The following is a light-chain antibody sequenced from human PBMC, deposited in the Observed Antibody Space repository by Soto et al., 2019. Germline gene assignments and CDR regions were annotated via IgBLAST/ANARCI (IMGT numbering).Light chain of an antibody. CDR1: QSVRSN. Sequence: VVLTHAPATLSFSPGEIATLSFRASQSVRSNLAWYHQKPGQAPRLLIYRASNRAAGLPDRFSGSGSETEFTLTINNLEPEDFAVYYCQVRTNWSIAFGRGTRLEIK. CDR3: QVRTNWSIA. CDR2: RAS. J-gene: IGKJ5*01. V-gene: IGKV3-11*01.